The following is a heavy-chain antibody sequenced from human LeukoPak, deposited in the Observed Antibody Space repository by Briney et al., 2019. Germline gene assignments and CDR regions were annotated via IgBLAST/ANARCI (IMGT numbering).Heavy chain of an antibody. CDR2: IKPDGSEK. D-gene: IGHD2-21*02. CDR3: ARDFGTIVVVTAIVD. CDR1: GFTFSSYW. V-gene: IGHV3-7*01. Sequence: GGSLRLSCAASGFTFSSYWMSWVRQAPGKGLEWVANIKPDGSEKYYVDSVKSRFTISRDNAKNSLYLQMNSLRAEDTAVYYCARDFGTIVVVTAIVDWGQGTLVTVSS. J-gene: IGHJ4*02.